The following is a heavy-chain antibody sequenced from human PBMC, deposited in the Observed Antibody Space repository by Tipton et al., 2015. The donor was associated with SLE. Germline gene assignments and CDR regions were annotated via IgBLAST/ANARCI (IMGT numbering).Heavy chain of an antibody. J-gene: IGHJ6*02. CDR2: INHSGST. CDR1: GGSFSGYY. CDR3: ARDPVVVPAARSYGMDV. V-gene: IGHV4-34*01. D-gene: IGHD2-2*01. Sequence: GSLRLSCAVYGGSFSGYYWSWIRQPPGKGLEWIGEINHSGSTNYNPSLKSRVTISVDTSKNQFSLKLSSVTAADTAVYYCARDPVVVPAARSYGMDVWGQGTTVTVSS.